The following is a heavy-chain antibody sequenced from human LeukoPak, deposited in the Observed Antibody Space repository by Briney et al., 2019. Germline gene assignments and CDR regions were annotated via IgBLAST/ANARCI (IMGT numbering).Heavy chain of an antibody. J-gene: IGHJ2*01. CDR2: INPNSGGT. CDR3: ARSTGFSDL. Sequence: ASVRVSCKASGYTFTSYGISWVRQAPGQGLEWMGWINPNSGGTNYAQKFQDRVSMTRDTSISTAYMQLSRLRSEDTAVYYCARSTGFSDLWGRGTLVTVSS. V-gene: IGHV1-2*02. CDR1: GYTFTSYG.